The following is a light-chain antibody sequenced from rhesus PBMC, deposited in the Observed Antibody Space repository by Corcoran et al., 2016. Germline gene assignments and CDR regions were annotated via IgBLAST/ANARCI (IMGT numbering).Light chain of an antibody. J-gene: IGKJ3*01. V-gene: IGKV1-22*01. CDR3: LRYSSSPFT. CDR1: QSISSW. CDR2: KAS. Sequence: DIQMTQSPSSLSASVGDTVTITCRASQSISSWLDWYQQKPGKAPKLLIYKASRLQSGVPSRVSGIGSGTDFTLTISSLQPEDFAPYYCLRYSSSPFTFGPGTKLDIK.